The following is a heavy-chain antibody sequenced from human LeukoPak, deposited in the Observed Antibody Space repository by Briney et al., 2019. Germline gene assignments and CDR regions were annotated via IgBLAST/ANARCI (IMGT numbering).Heavy chain of an antibody. CDR1: GGSFSGYY. CDR2: INHGGST. J-gene: IGHJ5*02. CDR3: ARFYDILTGYSIGNWFDP. D-gene: IGHD3-9*01. Sequence: PSETLSLTCAVYGGSFSGYYWTWIRQSPGKGLEWIGEINHGGSTNFNASLKSRVTISVDTSKNQFSLKLSSVTAADTAVYYCARFYDILTGYSIGNWFDPWGQGTLVTVSS. V-gene: IGHV4-34*01.